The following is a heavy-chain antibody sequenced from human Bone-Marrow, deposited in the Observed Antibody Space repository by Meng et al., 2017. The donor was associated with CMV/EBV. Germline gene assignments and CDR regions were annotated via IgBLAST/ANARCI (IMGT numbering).Heavy chain of an antibody. D-gene: IGHD3-3*01. CDR2: INPHSGGT. V-gene: IGHV1-2*02. CDR1: GYTFTSYG. CDR3: ARLFHTTLGTNYYYGMDV. Sequence: ASVKVSCKASGYTFTSYGISWVRQAPGQGLEWLGWINPHSGGTIYAQKFEDRVTLTSDTSISTAYMELRRLRSDDTAVFFCARLFHTTLGTNYYYGMDVWGQGTTVTVSS. J-gene: IGHJ6*02.